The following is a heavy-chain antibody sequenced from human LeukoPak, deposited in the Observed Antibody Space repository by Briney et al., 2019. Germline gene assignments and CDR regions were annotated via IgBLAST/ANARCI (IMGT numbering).Heavy chain of an antibody. Sequence: KTSETLSLTCGVYGGSFSNYDWNWIRQPPGKGLEWIGEINHSGSTSYNPSLKSRVTISVDTSKNQFSLKLNSVTAADTALYYCARQYYGYSGGGLDYWGQGTLVTVSS. CDR3: ARQYYGYSGGGLDY. J-gene: IGHJ4*02. CDR2: INHSGST. D-gene: IGHD3-16*01. V-gene: IGHV4-34*01. CDR1: GGSFSNYD.